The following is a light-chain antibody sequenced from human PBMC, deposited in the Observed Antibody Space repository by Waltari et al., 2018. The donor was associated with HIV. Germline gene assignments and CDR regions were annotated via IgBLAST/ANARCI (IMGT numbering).Light chain of an antibody. CDR2: DTS. J-gene: IGKJ4*01. CDR1: QGISTY. CDR3: QQYYTYGLT. Sequence: IRMTPSPSSFPASVGDRVPITCRASQGISTYLAWYQQKPGKAPELLIYDTSTLQRGDPSRFSGSGSGTDFTLPISRLQSEDFATYVCQQYYTYGLTFGGGTKVDI. V-gene: IGKV1-8*01.